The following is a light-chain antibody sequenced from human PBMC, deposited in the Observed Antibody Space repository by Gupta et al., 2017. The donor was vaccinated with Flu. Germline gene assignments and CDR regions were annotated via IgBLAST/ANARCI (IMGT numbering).Light chain of an antibody. V-gene: IGLV5-37*01. Sequence: QPVLLQPPSSSASLGDSARLTCTLPRDINVRSKNIYWYQQKPGSPPRYLLYYFSDSDKGQGSGVPSRFSGSKDVSANAGLLLISGLQSEDEADYFCVIWPTNSWVFGGGTKLTVL. CDR1: RDINVRSKN. CDR2: YFSDSDK. J-gene: IGLJ3*02. CDR3: VIWPTNSWV.